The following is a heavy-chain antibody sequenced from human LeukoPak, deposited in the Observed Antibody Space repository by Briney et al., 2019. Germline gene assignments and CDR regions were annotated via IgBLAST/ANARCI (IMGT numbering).Heavy chain of an antibody. V-gene: IGHV3-33*01. CDR1: GFTFSSYG. Sequence: GGSLRLSCAASGFTFSSYGMHWVRQAPGKGLEWVAVIWYDGSNKYYADSVKGRFTISRDNSKNTLYLQMNSLRAEDTAVYYCAREYSGYSSSWYSNRLYFQHWGQGTLVTVSS. CDR2: IWYDGSNK. J-gene: IGHJ1*01. D-gene: IGHD6-13*01. CDR3: AREYSGYSSSWYSNRLYFQH.